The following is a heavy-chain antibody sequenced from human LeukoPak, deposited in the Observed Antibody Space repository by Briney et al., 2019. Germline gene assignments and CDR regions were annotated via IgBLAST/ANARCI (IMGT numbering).Heavy chain of an antibody. CDR1: GFTFDDYA. V-gene: IGHV3-9*01. CDR2: ISWNSGSI. J-gene: IGHJ4*02. Sequence: PGRSLRLSCVASGFTFDDYAMHWVRQAPGKGLEWVSGISWNSGSIGYADSVKGRFTISRDNAKNSLYLQMNSLRAEDTAVYYCARLVAYCGGDCYEHEGVFDYWGQGTLVTVSS. CDR3: ARLVAYCGGDCYEHEGVFDY. D-gene: IGHD2-21*01.